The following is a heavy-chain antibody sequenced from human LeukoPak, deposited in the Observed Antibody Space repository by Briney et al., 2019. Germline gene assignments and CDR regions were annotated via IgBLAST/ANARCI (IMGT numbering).Heavy chain of an antibody. D-gene: IGHD3-10*02. CDR1: GGSISSSGYY. CDR3: AELGITMIGGV. CDR2: IYYSGIT. Sequence: SETLSLTCTVSGGSISSSGYYWGWIRQSPGEGLEWIANIYYSGITYYNPSLKSRVTISVDTSKNHFSLKLSSVTAADTAVYYCAELGITMIGGVWGKGTTVTISS. J-gene: IGHJ6*04. V-gene: IGHV4-39*02.